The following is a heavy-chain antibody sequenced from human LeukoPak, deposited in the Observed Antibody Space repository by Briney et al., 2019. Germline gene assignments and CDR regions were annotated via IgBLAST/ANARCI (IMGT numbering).Heavy chain of an antibody. V-gene: IGHV3-30*02. CDR1: GFTFSSYV. CDR3: AKSTMVGATVDAFDI. D-gene: IGHD1-26*01. Sequence: PGGSLTLSCAASGFTFSSYVMQWLRQAPGKGLVWVAYIRYDGTNRYYADSVKGRFTISRDNSKNTLYLQMNSLRAEDTAVYYCAKSTMVGATVDAFDIWGQGTMVTVSS. CDR2: IRYDGTNR. J-gene: IGHJ3*02.